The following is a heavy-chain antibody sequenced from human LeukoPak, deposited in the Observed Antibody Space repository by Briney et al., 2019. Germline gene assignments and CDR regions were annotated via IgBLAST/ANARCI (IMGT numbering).Heavy chain of an antibody. V-gene: IGHV4-34*01. Sequence: PSETLSLTCTVSGGSISSYYWSWIRQPPGKGLEWIGEINHSGSTNYNPSLKSRVTISVDTSKNQFSLKLSSVTAADTAVYYCARTYYYGSNYMDVWGKGTTVTVSS. J-gene: IGHJ6*03. D-gene: IGHD3-10*01. CDR3: ARTYYYGSNYMDV. CDR1: GGSISSYY. CDR2: INHSGST.